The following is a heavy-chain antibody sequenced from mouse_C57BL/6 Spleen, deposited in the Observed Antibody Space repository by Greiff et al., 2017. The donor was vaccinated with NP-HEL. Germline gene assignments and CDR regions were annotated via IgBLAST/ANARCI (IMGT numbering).Heavy chain of an antibody. D-gene: IGHD1-1*01. CDR3: ATFITTVVDWYFDV. CDR1: GFNIKDYY. Sequence: EVQLQQSGAELVRPGASVKLSCTASGFNIKDYYMHWVKQRPEQGLEWIGRIDPEDGDTEYAPKFQGKATMTADTSSNTAYLQLSSLTSEDTAVYYCATFITTVVDWYFDVWGTGTTVTVSS. V-gene: IGHV14-1*01. J-gene: IGHJ1*03. CDR2: IDPEDGDT.